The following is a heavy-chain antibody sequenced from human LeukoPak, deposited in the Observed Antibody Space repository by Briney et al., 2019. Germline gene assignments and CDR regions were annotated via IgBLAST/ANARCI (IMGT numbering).Heavy chain of an antibody. CDR1: GGSISSYY. J-gene: IGHJ6*02. CDR2: IYYSGST. D-gene: IGHD3-10*01. CDR3: VSSTMVRGVIVYYYYGMDV. Sequence: SETLSLTCTVSGGSISSYYWSWIRQPPGKGLEWIGYIYYSGSTNYNPSLKSRVTISVDTSKNQFSLKLSSVTAADTAVYYCVSSTMVRGVIVYYYYGMDVWGQGTTVTVSS. V-gene: IGHV4-59*08.